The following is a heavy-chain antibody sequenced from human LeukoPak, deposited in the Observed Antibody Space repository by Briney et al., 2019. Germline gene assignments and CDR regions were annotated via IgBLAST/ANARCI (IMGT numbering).Heavy chain of an antibody. CDR2: VNQDGSEK. CDR1: GFTFSSYW. Sequence: PGGSLRLSCAASGFTFSSYWMNWVRQAPGKGLEWVANVNQDGSEKSYVDSVKGRFTISRDNAKNSLYLQMNSLRAEDTAFYYCARGEGVTNDYWGQGTLVTVSS. J-gene: IGHJ4*02. D-gene: IGHD2-21*02. CDR3: ARGEGVTNDY. V-gene: IGHV3-7*01.